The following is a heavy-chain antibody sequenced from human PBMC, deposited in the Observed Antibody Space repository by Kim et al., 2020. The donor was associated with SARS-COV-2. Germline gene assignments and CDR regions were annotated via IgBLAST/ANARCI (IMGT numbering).Heavy chain of an antibody. CDR3: GVFGGPGFDP. D-gene: IGHD3-10*02. CDR2: ST. V-gene: IGHV3-23*01. J-gene: IGHJ5*02. Sequence: STYYADSVRGRFTISRDNSKNTLYLQMNSLRAEDTAVYYCGVFGGPGFDPWGQGTLVTVSS.